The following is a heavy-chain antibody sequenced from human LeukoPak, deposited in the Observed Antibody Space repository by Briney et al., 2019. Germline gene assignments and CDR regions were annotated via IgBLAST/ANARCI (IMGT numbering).Heavy chain of an antibody. CDR1: GYTFTGYY. CDR3: ARLPTYYYDSSGYS. J-gene: IGHJ5*02. D-gene: IGHD3-22*01. V-gene: IGHV1-2*02. CDR2: INPNSGGT. Sequence: ASVKVSCKASGYTFTGYYMHWVRQAPGQGLEWMGWINPNSGGTNYAQKFQGRVTMTRDTSISTAYMELSRLRSDDTAVYYCARLPTYYYDSSGYSWGQGTLVTVSS.